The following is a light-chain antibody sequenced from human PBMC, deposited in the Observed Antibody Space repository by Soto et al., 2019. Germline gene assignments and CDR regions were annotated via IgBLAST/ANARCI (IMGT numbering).Light chain of an antibody. CDR3: QQYNSLRT. CDR1: LSLSSW. V-gene: IGKV1-5*03. CDR2: KAS. J-gene: IGKJ4*01. Sequence: DILMTQSPSTRSWSLLDMVTVPFLASLSLSSWLAWYQQKPGKARKLLIYKASSLESGVPSRCSGSGSGTEFTLTSSCLQADDFASYYWQQYNSLRTFGGGTKVDIK.